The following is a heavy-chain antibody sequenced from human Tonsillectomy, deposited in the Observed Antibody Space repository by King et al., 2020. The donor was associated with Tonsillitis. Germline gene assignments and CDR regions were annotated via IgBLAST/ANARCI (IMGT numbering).Heavy chain of an antibody. J-gene: IGHJ3*02. D-gene: IGHD3-22*01. CDR1: GGSISSGGYY. Sequence: VQLQESGPGLVKPSQTLSLTCTVSGGSISSGGYYWSWIRQHPGKGLEWIGNIYYSGNTYYNPPLKSRLNISVDTSKSQFSLRLSSVTAADTAAYYCAGEGVGYPGSDAFDIWGQGTMVTVSS. CDR3: AGEGVGYPGSDAFDI. V-gene: IGHV4-31*03. CDR2: IYYSGNT.